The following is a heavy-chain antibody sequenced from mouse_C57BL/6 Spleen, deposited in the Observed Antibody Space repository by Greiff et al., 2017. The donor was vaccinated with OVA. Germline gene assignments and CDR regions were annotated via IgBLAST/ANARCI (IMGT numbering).Heavy chain of an antibody. V-gene: IGHV1-69*01. Sequence: QVQLQQPGAELVMPGASVKLSCKASGYTFTSYWMHWVKQRPGQGLEWIGEIDPSDSYTNYNQKFKGKSTLTVDKSSSTAYMQLSSLTSEDSAVYDCARPRGTYGAMDYWGQGTSVTVSS. CDR2: IDPSDSYT. CDR1: GYTFTSYW. D-gene: IGHD2-10*02. CDR3: ARPRGTYGAMDY. J-gene: IGHJ4*01.